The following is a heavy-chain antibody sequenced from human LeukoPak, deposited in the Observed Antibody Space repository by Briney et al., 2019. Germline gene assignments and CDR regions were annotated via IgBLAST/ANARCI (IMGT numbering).Heavy chain of an antibody. V-gene: IGHV4-30-2*01. Sequence: PSQTLSLTCVVSGDSISSGAYSWSWIRQPPGKGLEWIGYIFHTGSTFYNPSLKSRVTISVDNSKNQFSLKLSSVTAADTAVYYCARDYSGLLFGYWGQGTLVTVSS. CDR1: GDSISSGAYS. D-gene: IGHD1-26*01. J-gene: IGHJ4*02. CDR2: IFHTGST. CDR3: ARDYSGLLFGY.